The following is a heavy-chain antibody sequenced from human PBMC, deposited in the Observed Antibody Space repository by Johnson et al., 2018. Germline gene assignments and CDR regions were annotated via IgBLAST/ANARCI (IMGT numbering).Heavy chain of an antibody. CDR1: GFTFSSYG. J-gene: IGHJ3*02. CDR2: LSYDGNNK. Sequence: QVQLVQSGGGVVQPGRSLRLSCAASGFTFSSYGMHWVRQAPGKGLEWVAVLSYDGNNKYYADSVKGRFTISRDNSKNTLYLQMNSLRAEDTAVYFCAKDQGDYDGSGNAFDIWCQGTMVTVSS. D-gene: IGHD3-10*01. V-gene: IGHV3-30*18. CDR3: AKDQGDYDGSGNAFDI.